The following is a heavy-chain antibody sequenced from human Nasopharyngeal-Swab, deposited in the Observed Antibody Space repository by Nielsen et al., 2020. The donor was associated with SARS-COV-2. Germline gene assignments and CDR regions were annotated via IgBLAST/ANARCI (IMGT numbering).Heavy chain of an antibody. CDR1: GGSVSSGSYY. Sequence: SETLSLTCTVSGGSVSSGSYYWSWIRQPPGKGLEWIGYIYYSGSTNYNPSLKSRVTISVDTSKNQFSLKLSSVTAADTAVYYCARIRITMVQGVIDPMDNWFDPWGQGTLVTVSS. CDR3: ARIRITMVQGVIDPMDNWFDP. J-gene: IGHJ5*02. CDR2: IYYSGST. D-gene: IGHD3-10*01. V-gene: IGHV4-61*01.